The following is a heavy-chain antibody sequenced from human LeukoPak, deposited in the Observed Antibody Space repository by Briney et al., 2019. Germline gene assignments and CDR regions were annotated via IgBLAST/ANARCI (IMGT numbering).Heavy chain of an antibody. CDR1: GFTVSTNY. Sequence: PGGSLRLSCAASGFTVSTNYMSWVRQAPGKGPEWISIVYRGGDTYYADTVKGRFTISRDISKNTLYLQMDRLRVEDTAVYYCARDKRYCSSGRCWGVQFGPWGQGTLVTVSS. D-gene: IGHD2-15*01. J-gene: IGHJ5*02. CDR2: VYRGGDT. CDR3: ARDKRYCSSGRCWGVQFGP. V-gene: IGHV3-66*01.